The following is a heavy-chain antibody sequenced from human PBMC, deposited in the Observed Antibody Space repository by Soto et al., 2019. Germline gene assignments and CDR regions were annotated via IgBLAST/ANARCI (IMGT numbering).Heavy chain of an antibody. J-gene: IGHJ4*02. CDR1: GGTFSSYA. Sequence: SVKVSCKASGGTFSSYAISWVRQAPGQGLEWMGRIIPILGIANYAQKFQGRVTITADKSTSTAYMELSSLRSEDTAVYYCAREEYYYGAGAFFDYWGQETLLTVSS. D-gene: IGHD3-10*01. CDR3: AREEYYYGAGAFFDY. CDR2: IIPILGIA. V-gene: IGHV1-69*04.